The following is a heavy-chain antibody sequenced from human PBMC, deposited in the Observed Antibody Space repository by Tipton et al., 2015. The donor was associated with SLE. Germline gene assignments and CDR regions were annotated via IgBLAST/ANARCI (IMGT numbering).Heavy chain of an antibody. V-gene: IGHV4-39*01. Sequence: LRLFCTVSGGSISSYYWSWIRQPPGKGLEWIGSIYYSGSTYYNPSLKSRVTISVDTSKNQFSLKLSSVTAADTAVYYCARPYGDDGGWYFDLWGRGTLVTVSS. D-gene: IGHD4-17*01. CDR1: GGSISSYY. CDR3: ARPYGDDGGWYFDL. J-gene: IGHJ2*01. CDR2: IYYSGST.